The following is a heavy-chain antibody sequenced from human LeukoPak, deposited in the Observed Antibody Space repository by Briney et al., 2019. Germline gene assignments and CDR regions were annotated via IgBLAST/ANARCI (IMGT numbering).Heavy chain of an antibody. CDR2: IGAYNGNT. Sequence: ASVKVSCKASGYTLTSYDINWVRQAPGQGLEWMGWIGAYNGNTNYAQTLQGRVTMTTDTSTSTAYMELRSLRSDDTAMYYCARGHYPSGSYSFDYWGQGTLVTVSS. J-gene: IGHJ4*02. D-gene: IGHD3-10*01. CDR3: ARGHYPSGSYSFDY. V-gene: IGHV1-18*01. CDR1: GYTLTSYD.